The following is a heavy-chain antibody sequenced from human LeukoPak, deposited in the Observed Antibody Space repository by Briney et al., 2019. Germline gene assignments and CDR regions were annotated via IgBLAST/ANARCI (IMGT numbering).Heavy chain of an antibody. CDR2: IYTSGST. Sequence: SETLSLTCTVYGGSISSGSYYWSWIRQPAGRVLEWIGRIYTSGSTNYNPSLKSRVTISVDTSRNQFSLKLSSVTAADTAFYYCARALVDYYDSSGYYHPDWYFDLWGRGTLVTVSS. V-gene: IGHV4-61*02. CDR3: ARALVDYYDSSGYYHPDWYFDL. D-gene: IGHD3-22*01. J-gene: IGHJ2*01. CDR1: GGSISSGSYY.